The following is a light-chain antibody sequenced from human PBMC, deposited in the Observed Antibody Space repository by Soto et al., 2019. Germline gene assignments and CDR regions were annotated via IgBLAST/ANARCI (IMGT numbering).Light chain of an antibody. Sequence: EVVLTQSPATLSLSPGERATLSCRASQSVRSDVGWYQQKPGQAPRLLIYHASNRATGIPARFSGSGSGTDFTLTISGLDPEDFAVYYCQQSINWPLTFGQGTKVELK. V-gene: IGKV3-11*01. J-gene: IGKJ1*01. CDR3: QQSINWPLT. CDR2: HAS. CDR1: QSVRSD.